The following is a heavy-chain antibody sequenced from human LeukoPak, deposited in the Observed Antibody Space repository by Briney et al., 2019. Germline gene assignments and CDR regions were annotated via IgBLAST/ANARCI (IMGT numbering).Heavy chain of an antibody. Sequence: GGSLRLSCAASGFTFGNYAMSWVRQAPGKGLEWVACLKSGGDGADYADSVKGRFTISRDNSKNTLYLLMDSLRAEDTALYYCAKDRDAGCTSNWFPRFDPWGQGTLVTVSS. D-gene: IGHD6-13*01. CDR1: GFTFGNYA. V-gene: IGHV3-23*01. CDR3: AKDRDAGCTSNWFPRFDP. CDR2: LKSGGDGA. J-gene: IGHJ5*02.